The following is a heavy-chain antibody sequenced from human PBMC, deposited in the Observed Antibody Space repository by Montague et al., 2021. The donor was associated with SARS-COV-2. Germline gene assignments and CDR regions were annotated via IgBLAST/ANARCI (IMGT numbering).Heavy chain of an antibody. CDR3: ARHAIICIAMIVVVIGYFDY. D-gene: IGHD3-22*01. Sequence: SETLSLTCTVSGGSISSSSYYWGRNRPPQGKGLVWIGCYNYSGSNYHSPSLKSPVTISVDTYKNQFSLKLSSVTAADTAVYYCARHAIICIAMIVVVIGYFDYWGQGTLVTVSS. V-gene: IGHV4-39*01. CDR1: GGSISSSSYY. CDR2: YNYSGSN. J-gene: IGHJ4*02.